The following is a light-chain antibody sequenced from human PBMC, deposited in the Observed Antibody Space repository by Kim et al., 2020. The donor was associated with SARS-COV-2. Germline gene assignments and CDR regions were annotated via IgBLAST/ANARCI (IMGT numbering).Light chain of an antibody. CDR2: GAS. J-gene: IGKJ1*01. CDR1: QSVGVN. V-gene: IGKV3-15*01. CDR3: QQYNDWPPWT. Sequence: SPGDRVTLSCSASQSVGVNLAWYQQKPGQAPRLLFYGASTRATGVPARFSGSGSGSEFTLTISSLQSEDFAVYYCQQYNDWPPWTFCQGTKVDIK.